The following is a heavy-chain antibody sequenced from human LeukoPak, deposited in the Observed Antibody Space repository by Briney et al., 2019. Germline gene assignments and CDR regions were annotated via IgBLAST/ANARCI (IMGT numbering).Heavy chain of an antibody. D-gene: IGHD6-13*01. J-gene: IGHJ6*02. CDR3: ARDPSYSSRRGFYGMDV. V-gene: IGHV3-30-3*01. CDR1: GFTLSSYW. Sequence: GGSLRLSCAASGFTLSSYWMHWARQAPGKGLEWVAVISYDGSNKYYADSVKGRFTISRDNSKNTLYLQMNSLRAEDTAVYYCARDPSYSSRRGFYGMDVWGQGTTVTVSS. CDR2: ISYDGSNK.